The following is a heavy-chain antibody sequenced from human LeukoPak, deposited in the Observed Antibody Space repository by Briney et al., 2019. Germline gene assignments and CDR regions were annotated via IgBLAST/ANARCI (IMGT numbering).Heavy chain of an antibody. V-gene: IGHV4-38-2*02. J-gene: IGHJ4*02. Sequence: SETLSLTCTVSGYSIRNGFYWGWIRQPPGQGLEWIGSIYHSGSTNYNPSLKSRVTISVDTSKNQFSLKLSSVTAADTAVYYCARNFYDNTGNYWGQGTLVTVSS. CDR3: ARNFYDNTGNY. CDR1: GYSIRNGFY. D-gene: IGHD2/OR15-2a*01. CDR2: IYHSGST.